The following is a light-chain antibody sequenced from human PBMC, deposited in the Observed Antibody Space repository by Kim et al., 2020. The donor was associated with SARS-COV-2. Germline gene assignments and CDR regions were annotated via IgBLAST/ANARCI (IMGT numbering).Light chain of an antibody. J-gene: IGKJ2*01. V-gene: IGKV2-30*01. CDR3: MQGTQWPPYT. CDR2: KVS. CDR1: QSLVNSNGNTY. Sequence: PASISCRSSQSLVNSNGNTYLSWFQQRPGQSPRRLFYKVSNRDSGVPDRFSGSGSGTDFTLQIIKVEAEDVGVYYCMQGTQWPPYTFGQGTKLEI.